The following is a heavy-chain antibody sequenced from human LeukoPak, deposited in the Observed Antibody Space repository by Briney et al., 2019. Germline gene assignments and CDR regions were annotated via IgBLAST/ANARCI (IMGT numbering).Heavy chain of an antibody. D-gene: IGHD1-26*01. V-gene: IGHV3-21*01. CDR3: ARGGSPPEALGDALNT. J-gene: IGHJ3*02. Sequence: PGGSLRLSCAASGFTFSSYSMNWVRQAPGKGLEWVSSISSSSSYIYYADSVKGRFTISRDNAKNSLYLQMNSLRVEDTAVYYCARGGSPPEALGDALNTWGQGTMVTVSS. CDR1: GFTFSSYS. CDR2: ISSSSSYI.